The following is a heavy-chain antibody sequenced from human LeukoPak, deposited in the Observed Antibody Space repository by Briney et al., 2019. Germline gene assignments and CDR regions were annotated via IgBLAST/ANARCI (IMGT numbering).Heavy chain of an antibody. J-gene: IGHJ4*02. V-gene: IGHV3-23*01. D-gene: IGHD2-15*01. CDR3: AKLSSEAATDY. Sequence: GGSLRLSCAATGFTFSSYPMIWVRQVPGKGLAWVSTLDATGAYTYYADSVRGRFTISRDNSRNTVWLQMNSLRAEDTAVYSCAKLSSEAATDYWGQGTLVTVSS. CDR1: GFTFSSYP. CDR2: LDATGAYT.